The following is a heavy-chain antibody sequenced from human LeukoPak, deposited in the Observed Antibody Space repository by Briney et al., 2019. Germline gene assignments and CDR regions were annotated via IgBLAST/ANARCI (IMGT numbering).Heavy chain of an antibody. D-gene: IGHD2-15*01. CDR3: ARAGYCSGGSCPSYYYYMDV. CDR2: IYTSGST. Sequence: SETLSLTCTVSGGSISSYYWSWIRQPAGKGLEWIGRIYTSGSTNYNPSLKSRVTMSVDTSKNQFSLKLSSVTAADTAVYYCARAGYCSGGSCPSYYYYMDVWGKGTTVTISS. CDR1: GGSISSYY. J-gene: IGHJ6*03. V-gene: IGHV4-4*07.